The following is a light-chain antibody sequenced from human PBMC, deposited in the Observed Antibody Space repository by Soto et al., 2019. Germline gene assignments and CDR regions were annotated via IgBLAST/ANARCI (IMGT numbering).Light chain of an antibody. Sequence: QSALTQPASVSGSPEQSITISCTGTSSDVGAYNLVSWYQQLPGKAPRLIIYEGTKRPSGISHRFSGSKSDNTASLTISGLRAEDEAHYHCCSYAGSRTFVFGGGT. V-gene: IGLV2-23*01. CDR1: SSDVGAYNL. CDR2: EGT. J-gene: IGLJ2*01. CDR3: CSYAGSRTFV.